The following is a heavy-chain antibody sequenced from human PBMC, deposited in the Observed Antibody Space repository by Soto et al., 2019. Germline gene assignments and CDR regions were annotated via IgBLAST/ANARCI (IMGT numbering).Heavy chain of an antibody. D-gene: IGHD3-22*01. Sequence: GGSVKVSCKGSGNTFTYVYLHWVRQAPGQALEWMGWITPFNGNTKYAQKFQDRVTFTGDMSLNTAYMELSSLRSDDTAMFYCASGRYDASGYFDNWGQGALVTVLL. CDR2: ITPFNGNT. V-gene: IGHV1-45*02. CDR3: ASGRYDASGYFDN. CDR1: GNTFTYVY. J-gene: IGHJ4*02.